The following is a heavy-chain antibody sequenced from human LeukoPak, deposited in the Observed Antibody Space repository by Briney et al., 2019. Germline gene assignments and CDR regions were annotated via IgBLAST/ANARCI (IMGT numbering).Heavy chain of an antibody. CDR1: GFTFSSYG. Sequence: GGSLRLSCAASGFTFSSYGMHWVRQAPGKGLEWVAIISYDGRNKYYADSVKGRFTISRDNSKNTLYLQMNSLRDEDTAVYYCARDLYRSSSYHYFDCWGQGTLVTVSS. CDR3: ARDLYRSSSYHYFDC. V-gene: IGHV3-33*05. D-gene: IGHD6-13*01. CDR2: ISYDGRNK. J-gene: IGHJ4*02.